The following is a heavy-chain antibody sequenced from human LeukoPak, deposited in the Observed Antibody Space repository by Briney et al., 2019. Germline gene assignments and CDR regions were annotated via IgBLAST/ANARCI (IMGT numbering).Heavy chain of an antibody. Sequence: GGSLRLSCAASGFTFSNAWMSWVRQAPGKGLEWVGRIKSKTDGGTTDYAAPVKGRFTISRDDSKNTLYLQMNSLKTEDTAVYYCTTGPIRVATICAYWGQGTLVTVSS. V-gene: IGHV3-15*01. D-gene: IGHD5-12*01. CDR2: IKSKTDGGTT. CDR3: TTGPIRVATICAY. CDR1: GFTFSNAW. J-gene: IGHJ4*02.